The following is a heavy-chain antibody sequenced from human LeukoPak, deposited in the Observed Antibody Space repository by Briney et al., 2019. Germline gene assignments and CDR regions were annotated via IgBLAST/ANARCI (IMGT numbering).Heavy chain of an antibody. CDR3: SRGIYSYGNFDY. Sequence: ASVKVSCKASGYTFTSYDMHWVGQAPGQGLEGRGRINPSGGRTSYAQKFQGRVTMTRDTSTSTVYMELSSLGSEDTAVYYCSRGIYSYGNFDYWGQGTLVTVSS. D-gene: IGHD5-18*01. J-gene: IGHJ4*02. V-gene: IGHV1-46*03. CDR1: GYTFTSYD. CDR2: INPSGGRT.